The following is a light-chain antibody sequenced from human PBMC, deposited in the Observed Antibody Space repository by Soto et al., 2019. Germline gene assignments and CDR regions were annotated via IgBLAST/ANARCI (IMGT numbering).Light chain of an antibody. V-gene: IGLV2-14*03. CDR2: AVS. J-gene: IGLJ1*01. CDR3: SSFSSSSTQV. Sequence: QSALTQPASVSGSSGRSITISCTGTSSDVGRYNFVSWYQQHPGNAPKLLIYAVSDRPSGVSTRFSGSKSGNTASLAISGLQAEDEAVYYCSSFSSSSTQVFGTGTKVTVI. CDR1: SSDVGRYNF.